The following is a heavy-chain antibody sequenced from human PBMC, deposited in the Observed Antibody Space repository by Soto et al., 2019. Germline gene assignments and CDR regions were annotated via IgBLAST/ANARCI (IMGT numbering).Heavy chain of an antibody. CDR1: GYTFTSYA. Sequence: ASVKVSCKASGYTFTSYAMHWVRQAPGQRLEWMGWINPSGGSTSYAQKFQGRVTMTRDTSTSTVYMELSSLRSEDPAVYYCAREDGPEAMDVWGQGTTVTVSS. J-gene: IGHJ6*02. CDR2: INPSGGST. V-gene: IGHV1-46*01. CDR3: AREDGPEAMDV.